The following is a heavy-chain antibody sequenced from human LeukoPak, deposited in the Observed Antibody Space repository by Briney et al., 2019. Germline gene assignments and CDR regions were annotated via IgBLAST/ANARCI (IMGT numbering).Heavy chain of an antibody. CDR3: ARDGVALNDLDH. D-gene: IGHD5-12*01. V-gene: IGHV3-11*01. Sequence: PGGSLRLSCAVSGFTFSDYFMNWVRQPPGEGLEWISSITASGDVIYYADSVKGRFTISRDNAKNSLYLQMSSLSAEDTAVYYCARDGVALNDLDHWGRGTLVTVSS. J-gene: IGHJ4*02. CDR2: ITASGDVI. CDR1: GFTFSDYF.